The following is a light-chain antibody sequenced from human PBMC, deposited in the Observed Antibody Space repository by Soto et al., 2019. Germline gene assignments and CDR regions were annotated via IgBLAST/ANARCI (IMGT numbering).Light chain of an antibody. J-gene: IGKJ4*01. CDR3: QQYGDSIT. CDR1: QTVTSSY. CDR2: DAV. Sequence: VLTQSPGSLSLSPGEMATVSCRASQTVTSSYLAWYQQRPGRAPQLLIYDAVKRATGISERFSGSESGRDYTLTISRLDPEDSAVYYCQQYGDSITFGGGTKVEIK. V-gene: IGKV3-20*01.